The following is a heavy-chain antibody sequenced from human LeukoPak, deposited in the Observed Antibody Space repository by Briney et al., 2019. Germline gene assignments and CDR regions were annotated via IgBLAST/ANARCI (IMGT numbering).Heavy chain of an antibody. D-gene: IGHD3-3*01. Sequence: PSETLSLTCSVSGYSVSSGYYWSWIRPSPGKGLESIGFIYYTGSTNYNPSLNSRVTISEDMSKNQFSLKLNSVTAADTAVYYCARGFYDFWSGYYTLPYFDYWGQGTLVTVSS. CDR3: ARGFYDFWSGYYTLPYFDY. CDR2: IYYTGST. J-gene: IGHJ4*02. CDR1: GYSVSSGYY. V-gene: IGHV4-61*01.